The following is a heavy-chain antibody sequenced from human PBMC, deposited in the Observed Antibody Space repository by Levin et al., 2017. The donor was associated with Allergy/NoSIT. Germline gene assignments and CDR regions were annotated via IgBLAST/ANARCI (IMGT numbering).Heavy chain of an antibody. CDR3: ARGVGSGSADWFDP. CDR2: TRNKANSYTT. CDR1: GFTFSDHY. D-gene: IGHD6-19*01. Sequence: GGSLRLSCAASGFTFSDHYMDWVRQAPGKGLEWVGRTRNKANSYTTEYAASVKGRFTISRDDSKNSLYLQMNSLKTEDTAVYYCARGVGSGSADWFDPWGQGTLVTVSS. J-gene: IGHJ5*02. V-gene: IGHV3-72*01.